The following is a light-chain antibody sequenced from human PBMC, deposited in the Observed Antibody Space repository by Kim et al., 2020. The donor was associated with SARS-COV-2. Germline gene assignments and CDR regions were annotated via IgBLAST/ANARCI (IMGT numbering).Light chain of an antibody. CDR3: SSYTTSGTYV. V-gene: IGLV2-14*01. CDR2: DVA. J-gene: IGLJ1*01. Sequence: QSALTQPASVSGSPGQSITISCTGTSSDVGGSNYVSWYQQSPGKAPKLIIYDVATRPSGVSNRFSGSKSVNTASLTISGLQAEDEADFYCSSYTTSGTYVFGTGTKVTVL. CDR1: SSDVGGSNY.